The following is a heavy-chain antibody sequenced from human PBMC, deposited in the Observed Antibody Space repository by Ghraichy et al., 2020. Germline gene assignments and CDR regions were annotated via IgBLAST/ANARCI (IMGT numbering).Heavy chain of an antibody. CDR1: GFTFSDYY. J-gene: IGHJ4*02. CDR3: VKDRARAIDY. V-gene: IGHV3-72*01. Sequence: GESLNISCAASGFTFSDYYMNWVRQAPGKGLEWVGRIRNKANSYTTDYAASVKGRFTIMRDDSKNSLYLQMNSLKTEDTAVYYCVKDRARAIDYWGQGTLVTVSS. CDR2: IRNKANSYTT.